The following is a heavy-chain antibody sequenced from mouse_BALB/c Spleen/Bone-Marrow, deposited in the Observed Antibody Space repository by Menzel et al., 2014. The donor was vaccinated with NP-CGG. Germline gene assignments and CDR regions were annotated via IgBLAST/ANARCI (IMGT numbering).Heavy chain of an antibody. V-gene: IGHV3-2*02. CDR2: ISYSGST. CDR1: GYSITRDYA. D-gene: IGHD2-4*01. CDR3: ARSSSYDYDVGFAY. Sequence: VQLKQSGPGLVKPSQSLSLTCIVTGYSITRDYAWNWIRQFPGNKLELMGYISYSGSTTYNPSLESRISITRDTSKNQFFLQLNSVTTEDTATYFCARSSSYDYDVGFAYWGQGTLVTVSA. J-gene: IGHJ3*01.